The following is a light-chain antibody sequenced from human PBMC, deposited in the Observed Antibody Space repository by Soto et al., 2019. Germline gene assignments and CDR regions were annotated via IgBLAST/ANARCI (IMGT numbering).Light chain of an antibody. Sequence: DIQLTQSPSFLYASVGDRVTITCRASQGISSYLAWYQQKPGKAPKLLIYDASTLQSGVPSRFSGSRSGTGFTLTINSLQPEDFATYSCQQLNGYLALTFGEGTKVEIK. CDR3: QQLNGYLALT. CDR2: DAS. J-gene: IGKJ4*01. CDR1: QGISSY. V-gene: IGKV1-9*01.